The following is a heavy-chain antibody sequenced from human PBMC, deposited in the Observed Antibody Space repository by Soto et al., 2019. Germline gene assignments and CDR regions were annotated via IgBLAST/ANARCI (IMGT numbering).Heavy chain of an antibody. V-gene: IGHV4-59*01. D-gene: IGHD5-12*01. CDR3: ASAPREMATRGQFDY. CDR1: GGSISSYY. Sequence: SETLSLTCTVSGGSISSYYWSWIRQPPGKGLEWIGYIYYSGSTNYNPSLKSRVTISVDTSKNQFSLKLSSVTAADTAVYYCASAPREMATRGQFDYWGQGTLVTVSS. CDR2: IYYSGST. J-gene: IGHJ4*02.